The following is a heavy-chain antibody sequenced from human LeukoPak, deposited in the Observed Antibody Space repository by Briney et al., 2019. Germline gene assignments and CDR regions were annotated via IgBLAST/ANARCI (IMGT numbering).Heavy chain of an antibody. CDR2: IRYDGSNK. D-gene: IGHD3-10*01. J-gene: IGHJ4*02. Sequence: GGFLRLSCAASGFTFISYGMHWVRQAPGKGLEWVAFIRYDGSNKYYADSVKGRFTISRDNSKNTLYLQMNSLRAEDTAVYYCAKDFLAQGFGELIPFDYWGQGTLVTVSS. V-gene: IGHV3-30*02. CDR3: AKDFLAQGFGELIPFDY. CDR1: GFTFISYG.